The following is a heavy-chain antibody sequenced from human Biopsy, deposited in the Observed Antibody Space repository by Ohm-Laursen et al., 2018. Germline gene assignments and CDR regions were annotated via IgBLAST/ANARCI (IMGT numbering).Heavy chain of an antibody. CDR3: AREAIGVATAFDI. CDR2: IYYSGST. D-gene: IGHD5-12*01. CDR1: GVSISTYY. Sequence: GTLSLTCTVSGVSISTYYWSWIRQSSGRGLEWIAYIYYSGSTDYNPSLKSRVTISLDTSKNQFSLKLSSVTAADTAIYYCAREAIGVATAFDIWGQGTMVTVSS. V-gene: IGHV4-59*01. J-gene: IGHJ3*02.